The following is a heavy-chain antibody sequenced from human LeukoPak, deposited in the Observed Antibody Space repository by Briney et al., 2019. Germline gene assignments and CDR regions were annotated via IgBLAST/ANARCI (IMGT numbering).Heavy chain of an antibody. CDR3: ARCGYYYDSGDSLNWFDP. CDR1: GFTFSRFW. CDR2: IDQSGGRN. Sequence: GGSLRLSCAASGFTFSRFWMNWVRQAPGRGLEWVANIDQSGGRNNYVDSVKGRFTISRDNAKNSLFLEMNSLRAEDTAVYYCARCGYYYDSGDSLNWFDPWGRGTLVTVSS. J-gene: IGHJ5*02. D-gene: IGHD3-22*01. V-gene: IGHV3-7*02.